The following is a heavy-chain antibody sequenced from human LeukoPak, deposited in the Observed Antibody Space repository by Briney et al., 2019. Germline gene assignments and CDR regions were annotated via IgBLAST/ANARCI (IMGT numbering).Heavy chain of an antibody. CDR2: INHSGST. Sequence: SETLSLTCTVSGGSISSTSDYWGWVRQPPGKGLEWIGEINHSGSTNYNPSLKSRVTISVDTSKNQFSLKLSSVTAADTAVYYCARGSKKHYDILTGYYMSYYYFDYWGQGTLVTVSS. J-gene: IGHJ4*02. D-gene: IGHD3-9*01. CDR3: ARGSKKHYDILTGYYMSYYYFDY. CDR1: GGSISSTSDY. V-gene: IGHV4-39*07.